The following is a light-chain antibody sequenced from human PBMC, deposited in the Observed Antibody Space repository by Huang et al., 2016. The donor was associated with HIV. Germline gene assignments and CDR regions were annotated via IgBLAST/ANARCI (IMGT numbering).Light chain of an antibody. V-gene: IGKV3-15*01. J-gene: IGKJ2*01. CDR1: QSVSSY. CDR3: QQYNNWPPYT. Sequence: EIVMTQSPATLSVSPGEGATISCRASQSVSSYLAWYQQKPGQAPRLLIYGASTRATGIPARFSGSGSGTEFTLTISSLQSEDFAVYYCQQYNNWPPYTFGQGTKLEIQ. CDR2: GAS.